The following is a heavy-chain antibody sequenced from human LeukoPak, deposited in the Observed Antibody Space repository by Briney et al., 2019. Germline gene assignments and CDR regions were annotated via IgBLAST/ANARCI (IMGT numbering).Heavy chain of an antibody. V-gene: IGHV3-30*18. CDR1: GFTFNTYW. J-gene: IGHJ6*02. CDR3: AKDTGTMIVVVIATWNYYGMDV. Sequence: GGSLRLSCAASGFTFNTYWMRWVRQAPGKGLEWVAVISYDGSNKYYADSVKGRFTISRDNSKNTLYLQMNSLRAEDTAVYYCAKDTGTMIVVVIATWNYYGMDVWGQGTTVTVSS. CDR2: ISYDGSNK. D-gene: IGHD3-22*01.